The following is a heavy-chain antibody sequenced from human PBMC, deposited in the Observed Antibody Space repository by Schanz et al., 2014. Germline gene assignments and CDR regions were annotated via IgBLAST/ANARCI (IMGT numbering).Heavy chain of an antibody. Sequence: EVQLVASGGCLVKPGGSLRLSCAASGFTFNSYAMTWVRQAPGKGLEWVSSISHSGGSKYYADSVKGRFTISRDNSENTLYLQMNSLSADDTSVFYCAKGMGYCSGGTCYDYYYYGLDVWGQGTTVTVSS. D-gene: IGHD2-15*01. J-gene: IGHJ6*02. V-gene: IGHV3-23*04. CDR3: AKGMGYCSGGTCYDYYYYGLDV. CDR2: ISHSGGSK. CDR1: GFTFNSYA.